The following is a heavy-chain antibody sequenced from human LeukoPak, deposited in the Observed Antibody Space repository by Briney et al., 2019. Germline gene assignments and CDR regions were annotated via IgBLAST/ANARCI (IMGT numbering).Heavy chain of an antibody. CDR1: GGSISSYY. Sequence: PSETLSLTCTVSGGSISSYYWSWIRQPPGKGLEWTGYIYYSGSTDYNPSLKSRVTISVDTSKNQFSLKPRSVTAADTAVYYCARLAVAAADIDYWGQGTLVTVSS. D-gene: IGHD6-13*01. J-gene: IGHJ4*02. CDR2: IYYSGST. CDR3: ARLAVAAADIDY. V-gene: IGHV4-59*01.